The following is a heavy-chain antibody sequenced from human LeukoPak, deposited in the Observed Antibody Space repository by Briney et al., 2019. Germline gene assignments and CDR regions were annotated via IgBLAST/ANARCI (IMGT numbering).Heavy chain of an antibody. D-gene: IGHD1-26*01. CDR2: IKQDGSEK. V-gene: IGHV3-7*01. Sequence: GGSLRLSCAAPGFTFSSYWMSWVRQAPGKGLEWVANIKQDGSEKYYVDSVKGRFTISRDNAKNSLYLQMNSLRAEDTAVYYCAKVRSGSYRFDYWGQGTLVTVSS. CDR3: AKVRSGSYRFDY. J-gene: IGHJ4*02. CDR1: GFTFSSYW.